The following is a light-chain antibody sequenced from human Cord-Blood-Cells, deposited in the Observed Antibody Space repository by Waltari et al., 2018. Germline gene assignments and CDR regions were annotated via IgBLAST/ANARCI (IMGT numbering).Light chain of an antibody. Sequence: EIVLTQSPGTLSLSPGEGATLPCRASQSVSSSYLACNQQKPGQAPRLLIYGASSRATGIPNRFSGSGSGTDFTLTISRLEPEDFAVYYCQQYGSSPRTFGQGTKVEIK. J-gene: IGKJ1*01. CDR2: GAS. CDR3: QQYGSSPRT. V-gene: IGKV3-20*01. CDR1: QSVSSSY.